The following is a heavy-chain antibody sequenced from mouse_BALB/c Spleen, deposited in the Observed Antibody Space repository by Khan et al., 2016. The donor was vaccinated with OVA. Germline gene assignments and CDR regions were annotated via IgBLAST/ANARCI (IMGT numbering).Heavy chain of an antibody. J-gene: IGHJ4*01. CDR3: GRRGEEAVDY. CDR2: IDPENGNT. CDR1: GFNIKDYY. Sequence: VQLQQPGAELVRPGALVKLSCKASGFNIKDYYIHWVKQRPEQGLEWIGRIDPENGNTIYDTKFQGKASITADTSSNTAYLPLSSLTSEATSVDYCGRRGEEAVDYWGQGTSGTVSA. V-gene: IGHV14-1*02.